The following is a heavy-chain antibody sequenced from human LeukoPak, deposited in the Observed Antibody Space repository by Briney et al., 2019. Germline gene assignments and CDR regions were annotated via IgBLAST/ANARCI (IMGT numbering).Heavy chain of an antibody. CDR2: INGDGSST. D-gene: IGHD3-22*01. J-gene: IGHJ4*02. CDR3: VRGYSSGYRLDY. Sequence: GGSLRLSCAASGFTFSSYWMHWVRQDPLKGMLWVSRINGDGSSTDYADSEKGRFTISRDNAKNTVYLQMNSLKAEDTAVYYCVRGYSSGYRLDYWGQGTLVTVA. CDR1: GFTFSSYW. V-gene: IGHV3-74*01.